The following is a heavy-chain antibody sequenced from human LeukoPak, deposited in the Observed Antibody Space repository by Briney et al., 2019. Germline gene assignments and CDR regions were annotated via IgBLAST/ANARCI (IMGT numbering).Heavy chain of an antibody. D-gene: IGHD6-19*01. CDR2: IGASGSNT. Sequence: GGSLRLSCAASGFTFNTFAMNWVRQVPGKGLEWVSGIGASGSNTYYADSVKGRFAISRDNSKNALYLQMNSLRAEDTAVYYCAKRLTVVGTSPWTDRGQGSLVTVSS. J-gene: IGHJ4*02. CDR3: AKRLTVVGTSPWTD. V-gene: IGHV3-23*01. CDR1: GFTFNTFA.